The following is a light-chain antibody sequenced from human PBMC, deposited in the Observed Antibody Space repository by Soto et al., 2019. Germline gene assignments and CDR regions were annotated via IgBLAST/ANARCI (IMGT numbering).Light chain of an antibody. V-gene: IGKV3-11*01. J-gene: IGKJ5*01. CDR2: DAS. CDR3: QQYGSSPST. Sequence: EIVLTQSPATLSLSPGERATLSCRASQSVSNYLAWYQQKPGQAPRLLIYDASNRAPGVPARFSGSGSGTEFTLTISSLQSEDFAVYYCQQYGSSPSTFGQGTRLEIK. CDR1: QSVSNY.